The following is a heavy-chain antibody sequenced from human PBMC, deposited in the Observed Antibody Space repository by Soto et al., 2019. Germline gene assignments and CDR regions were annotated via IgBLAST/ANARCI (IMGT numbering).Heavy chain of an antibody. CDR3: AREGTYCSGGSCYPHFDY. V-gene: IGHV3-33*01. D-gene: IGHD2-15*01. CDR1: GFTFSSYG. CDR2: IWYDGSNK. J-gene: IGHJ4*02. Sequence: QVQLVESGGGVVQPGRSLRLSCAASGFTFSSYGMHWVRQAPGKGLEWVAVIWYDGSNKYYADSVKGRFTISRDNSKNTLYLQMNSLSADDTAVYYCAREGTYCSGGSCYPHFDYWGQGTLVTVSS.